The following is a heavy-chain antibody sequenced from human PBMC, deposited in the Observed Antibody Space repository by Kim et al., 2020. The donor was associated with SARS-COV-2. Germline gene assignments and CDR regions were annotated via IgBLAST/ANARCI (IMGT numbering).Heavy chain of an antibody. CDR2: INAGNGNT. J-gene: IGHJ6*02. V-gene: IGHV1-3*01. CDR1: GYTFTSYA. D-gene: IGHD5-18*01. CDR3: ARTPYGSYGPTGGMDV. Sequence: ASVKVSCKASGYTFTSYAMHWVRQAPGQRLEWMGWINAGNGNTKYSQKFQGRVTITRDTSASTAYMELSSLRSEDTAVYYCARTPYGSYGPTGGMDVWGQGTTVTVSS.